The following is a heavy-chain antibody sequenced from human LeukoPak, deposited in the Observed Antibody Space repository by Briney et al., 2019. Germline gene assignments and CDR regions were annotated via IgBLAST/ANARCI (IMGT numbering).Heavy chain of an antibody. J-gene: IGHJ4*02. D-gene: IGHD2/OR15-2a*01. CDR2: VSANGATA. V-gene: IGHV3-23*01. Sequence: GGSLRLFCVVSGFTFKNFAMTWVRQTPGKGLQWVSSVSANGATAHHADSVNGRFSISRDNSKSTIYLQMNSLRVEDTALYYCAKDFYDTAGYDPVHPPSFESSGQRT. CDR3: AKDFYDTAGYDPVHPPSFES. CDR1: GFTFKNFA.